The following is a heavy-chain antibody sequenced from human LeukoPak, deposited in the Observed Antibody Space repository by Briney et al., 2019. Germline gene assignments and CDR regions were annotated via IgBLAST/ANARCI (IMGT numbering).Heavy chain of an antibody. V-gene: IGHV4-34*01. D-gene: IGHD6-6*01. CDR3: ARGPYSSSSWRNFDY. CDR1: GGSFSGYY. CDR2: INHSGST. Sequence: PSKTLSLTCAVYGGSFSGYYWNWIRQPPGKGLEWIGEINHSGSTNYNPSLKSRVTISLDMSKNQFSLNLNSVNAADTAMYYCARGPYSSSSWRNFDYWGQGTLVTVSS. J-gene: IGHJ4*02.